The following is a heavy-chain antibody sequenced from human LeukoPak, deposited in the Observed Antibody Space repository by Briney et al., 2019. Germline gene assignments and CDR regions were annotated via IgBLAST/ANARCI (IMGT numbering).Heavy chain of an antibody. CDR2: ISSSGSTI. D-gene: IGHD6-13*01. CDR3: ARGSNLIAADGERAFDY. CDR1: GFTFSDYY. V-gene: IGHV3-11*01. J-gene: IGHJ4*02. Sequence: GGSLRLSCAASGFTFSDYYMSWIRQAPGKELEWASYISSSGSTIYYADSVKGRFTISRDNAKNSLYLQMNSLRAEDTAVYYCARGSNLIAADGERAFDYWGQGTLVTVSS.